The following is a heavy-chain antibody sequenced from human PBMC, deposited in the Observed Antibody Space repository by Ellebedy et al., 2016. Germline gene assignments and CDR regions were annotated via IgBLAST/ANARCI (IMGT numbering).Heavy chain of an antibody. CDR2: IKQDGSEK. Sequence: GESLKISXAASGFTFSSYWMSWVRQAPGKGLEWVANIKQDGSEKYYVDSVKGRFTISRDNAKNSLYLQMNSLRAEDTAVYYCATSLRYCSSTSCYPGGYWGQGTLVTVSS. J-gene: IGHJ4*02. CDR1: GFTFSSYW. CDR3: ATSLRYCSSTSCYPGGY. D-gene: IGHD2-2*01. V-gene: IGHV3-7*01.